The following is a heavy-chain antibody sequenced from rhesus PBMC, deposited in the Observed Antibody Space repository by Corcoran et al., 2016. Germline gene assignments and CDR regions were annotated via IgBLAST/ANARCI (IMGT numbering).Heavy chain of an antibody. CDR2: IYGGRGST. Sequence: QVQLQESGPGLVKPSETLSLTCAVSGGSISSNSWSWFRQSPGQGLEWIGYIYGGRGSTSYNPSLKSRVTSSTDTSKNQFSLKLSSVTAADTAVYYCARYWATVASKFDVWGPGVLVTVSS. CDR3: ARYWATVASKFDV. D-gene: IGHD4-29*01. J-gene: IGHJ5-1*01. V-gene: IGHV4-147*01. CDR1: GGSISSNS.